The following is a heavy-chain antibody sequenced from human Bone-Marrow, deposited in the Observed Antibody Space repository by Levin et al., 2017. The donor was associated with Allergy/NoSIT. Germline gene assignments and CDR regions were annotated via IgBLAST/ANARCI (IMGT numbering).Heavy chain of an antibody. J-gene: IGHJ5*02. CDR3: GRDTGTAAADL. CDR2: INNIDDST. CDR1: GFGFWRYE. Sequence: PGGSLRLSCVGSGFGFWRYEFNWVRQAPGKGLEWIAFINNIDDSTNHADSVEGRFTISRDNGRNALYLQMNSLREADTAVYYCGRDTGTAAADLWGRGTLVTVSS. V-gene: IGHV3-48*03. D-gene: IGHD6-25*01.